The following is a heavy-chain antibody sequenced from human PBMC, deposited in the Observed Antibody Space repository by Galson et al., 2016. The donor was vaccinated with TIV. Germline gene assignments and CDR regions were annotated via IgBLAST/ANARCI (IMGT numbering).Heavy chain of an antibody. J-gene: IGHJ4*02. CDR1: GFTFSSHA. Sequence: SLRLSCAASGFTFSSHAMNWVSVISGSGDSTKYADSVKGRFTISRGSSKNTLYLQMNSLRAEDTAVYYCAKDSYSFIVGYFDYWGQGTLVTVSS. D-gene: IGHD3-16*02. CDR2: ISGSGDST. V-gene: IGHV3-23*01. CDR3: AKDSYSFIVGYFDY.